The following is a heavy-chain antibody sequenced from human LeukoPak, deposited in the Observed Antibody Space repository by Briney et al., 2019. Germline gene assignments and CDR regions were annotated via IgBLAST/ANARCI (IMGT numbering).Heavy chain of an antibody. J-gene: IGHJ4*02. CDR1: GFTVSSNY. D-gene: IGHD1-26*01. V-gene: IGHV3-53*05. CDR3: ATFSGSYDY. Sequence: QAGGSLRLSCAASGFTVSSNYMSWVRLAPGKGLEWVSVIYSGGSTYYADSVKGRFTISRDNPKNTLYLQMNSLRPEDTAVYYCATFSGSYDYWGQGTLVTVSS. CDR2: IYSGGST.